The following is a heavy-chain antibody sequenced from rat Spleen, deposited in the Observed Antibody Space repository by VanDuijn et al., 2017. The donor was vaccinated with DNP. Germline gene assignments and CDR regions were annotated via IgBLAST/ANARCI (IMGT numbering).Heavy chain of an antibody. J-gene: IGHJ4*01. V-gene: IGHV5-22*01. Sequence: EVQLVESGGGLVQPGRSLKLSCAASGFTFSDYYMAWVRQAPKKGLEWVASISYEGSSTYFGDSVKGRFTISRDNAKSTLYLQMDSLWSEETATYYCARVQLGYYALDAWGQGTSVTVSS. CDR2: ISYEGSST. CDR3: ARVQLGYYALDA. CDR1: GFTFSDYY. D-gene: IGHD5-1*01.